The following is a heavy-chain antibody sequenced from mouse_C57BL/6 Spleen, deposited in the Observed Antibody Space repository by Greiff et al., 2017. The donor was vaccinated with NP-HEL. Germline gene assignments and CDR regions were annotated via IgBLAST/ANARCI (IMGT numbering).Heavy chain of an antibody. CDR1: GYTFTSYW. J-gene: IGHJ1*03. V-gene: IGHV1-61*01. CDR2: IYPSDSET. Sequence: QVQLQQPGAELVRPGSSVKLSCKASGYTFTSYWMDWVKQRPGQGLEWIGNIYPSDSETHYNQKFKDKATLTVDKSSSTAYMQLSSLTSEDSAVYYCARWGYDSGYFDVWGTGTTVTVSS. D-gene: IGHD2-4*01. CDR3: ARWGYDSGYFDV.